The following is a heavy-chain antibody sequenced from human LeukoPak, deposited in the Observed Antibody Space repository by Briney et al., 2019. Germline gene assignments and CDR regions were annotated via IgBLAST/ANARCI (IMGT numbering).Heavy chain of an antibody. J-gene: IGHJ6*03. CDR2: INHSGST. CDR3: ARGRIDYGDYYYYYYYMDV. Sequence: PSETLSLTCAVYGGSFSGYYWSWIRQPPGKGLEWIGEINHSGSTNYNPSLKSRVTISVDTSKNQFSLKLSSVTAADTAVYYCARGRIDYGDYYYYYYYMDVWGKGTTVTVSS. D-gene: IGHD4-17*01. CDR1: GGSFSGYY. V-gene: IGHV4-34*01.